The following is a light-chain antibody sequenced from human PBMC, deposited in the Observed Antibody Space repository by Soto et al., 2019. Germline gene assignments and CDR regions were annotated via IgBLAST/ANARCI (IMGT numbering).Light chain of an antibody. CDR1: QSISNY. CDR3: QQSHSTPYN. CDR2: SAA. J-gene: IGKJ2*01. Sequence: DIQMTQSPSSLSPSVGDRVTITCRASQSISNYLNWYQQKPGKAPTLLIFSAASLQSGVPSRFSGSGSGTDFTLTISSLQPEDFATDYCQQSHSTPYNFGQGTRLEIK. V-gene: IGKV1-39*01.